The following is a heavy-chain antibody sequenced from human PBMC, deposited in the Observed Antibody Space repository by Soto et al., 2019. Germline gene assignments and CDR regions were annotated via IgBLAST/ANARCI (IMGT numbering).Heavy chain of an antibody. V-gene: IGHV6-1*01. D-gene: IGHD6-13*01. Sequence: QTLSLTCAISGDSVSSNIVTWDWIRQSPSRGLEWLGRTYYRSQWFNDYAVSVKSRMAINADTSKNQFSLQLNYVTPEDTAVYYCARLIGTSWFVGWGQGTPVTVSS. CDR1: GDSVSSNIVT. J-gene: IGHJ4*02. CDR3: ARLIGTSWFVG. CDR2: TYYRSQWFN.